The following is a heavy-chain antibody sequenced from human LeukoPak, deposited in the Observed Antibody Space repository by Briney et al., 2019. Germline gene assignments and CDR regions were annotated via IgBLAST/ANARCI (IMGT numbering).Heavy chain of an antibody. J-gene: IGHJ4*02. D-gene: IGHD3-3*01. CDR2: IYSGGST. CDR1: GFTVSSNY. V-gene: IGHV3-53*01. CDR3: ASSDDFWSGYYYFDY. Sequence: GGSLRLSCAASGFTVSSNYMSWVRQAPGKGLEWVSVIYSGGSTYYADSVKGRFTISRDNSKNTLYLQMNSLRAEDTAVYYCASSDDFWSGYYYFDYWGQGTLVTVPS.